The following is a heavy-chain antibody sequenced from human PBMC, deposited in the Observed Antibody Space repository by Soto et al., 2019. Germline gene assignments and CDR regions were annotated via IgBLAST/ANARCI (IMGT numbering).Heavy chain of an antibody. V-gene: IGHV3-30-3*01. Sequence: QVQLVESGGGVVQPGRSLRVSCAASGFTFSHYAMHWVRQAPGKGLEWVAVVSYDGTKQFYADSVKGRFTISRASSKSTLYVPMNNLRDEDTAVYYCASDRVYYYDSSGYSNFDFWGQGTLVTVSS. CDR3: ASDRVYYYDSSGYSNFDF. CDR1: GFTFSHYA. J-gene: IGHJ4*02. CDR2: VSYDGTKQ. D-gene: IGHD3-22*01.